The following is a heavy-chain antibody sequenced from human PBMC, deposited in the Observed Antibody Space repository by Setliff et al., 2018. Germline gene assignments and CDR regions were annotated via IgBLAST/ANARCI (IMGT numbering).Heavy chain of an antibody. Sequence: ASVKVSCKASGYTFTSYYMHWVRQAPGQGLEWMGIINPSGGSTSYAQKFQGRVTMTTDTSTGTIYMELRSLRADDTAVYYCARDPLTTNRRRAFDIWGQGTMVTVSS. CDR1: GYTFTSYY. CDR3: ARDPLTTNRRRAFDI. J-gene: IGHJ3*02. CDR2: INPSGGST. D-gene: IGHD4-17*01. V-gene: IGHV1-46*01.